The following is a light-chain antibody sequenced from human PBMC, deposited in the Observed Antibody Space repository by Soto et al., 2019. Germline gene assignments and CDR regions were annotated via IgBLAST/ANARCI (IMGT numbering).Light chain of an antibody. J-gene: IGKJ5*01. CDR1: DNVNXN. CDR2: XXX. Sequence: ESVLTQSPATLSVSPGERATLSFRASDNVNXNGAXWXXXXXXQXXXXLXXXXXXXASGIPGRFSGSGSGTEFTLTISSLQSEDFAVYYCQQYNNWPPITFGQGTRLEIK. CDR3: QQYNNWPPIT. V-gene: IGKV3-15*01.